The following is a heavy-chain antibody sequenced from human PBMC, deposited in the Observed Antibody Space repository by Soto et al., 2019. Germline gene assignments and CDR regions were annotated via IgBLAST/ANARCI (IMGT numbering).Heavy chain of an antibody. D-gene: IGHD6-19*01. V-gene: IGHV1-46*01. Sequence: ASVKVSCKASGYTFTSYYMHWVRQAPGQGLEWMGIINPSGGSTSYAQKFQGRVTMTRDTSTSTVYMELSSLRSEDTAVYYCAAYRIPVAGDYSPYGMDVWGQGTTVTVSS. CDR3: AAYRIPVAGDYSPYGMDV. J-gene: IGHJ6*02. CDR2: INPSGGST. CDR1: GYTFTSYY.